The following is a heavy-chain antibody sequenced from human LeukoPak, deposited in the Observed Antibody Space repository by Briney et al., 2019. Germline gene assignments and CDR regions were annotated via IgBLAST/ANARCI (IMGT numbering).Heavy chain of an antibody. Sequence: GGSLRLSCTASGFTFGDYAMSWFRQAPGKGLEWVGFIRSKAYGGTTEYAASVKGRFTISRDNSKNTLYLQMNSLRAEDTAVYYCARAVSVSRGYTDPLYWGQGTLVTVSS. D-gene: IGHD6-19*01. CDR1: GFTFGDYA. CDR2: IRSKAYGGTT. J-gene: IGHJ4*02. CDR3: ARAVSVSRGYTDPLY. V-gene: IGHV3-49*03.